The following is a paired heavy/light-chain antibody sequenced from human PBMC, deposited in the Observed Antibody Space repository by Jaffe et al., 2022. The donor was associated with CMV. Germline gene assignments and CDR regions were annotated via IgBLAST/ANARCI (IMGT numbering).Light chain of an antibody. Sequence: EIVLTQSPGTLSLSPGERATLSCRASQSVTGNYLAWYQQRPGQAPRLLVYHTSSRATGIPDRFSGSGSGTDFTLTISRLEPEDFAVYYCQQYGNSPPMYTFGQGTKLEIK. V-gene: IGKV3-20*01. J-gene: IGKJ2*01. CDR1: QSVTGNY. CDR2: HTS. CDR3: QQYGNSPPMYT.
Heavy chain of an antibody. D-gene: IGHD3-22*01. CDR2: ISGGGYTT. CDR3: AKDVDYESSGYYFH. CDR1: GFTFRSYT. Sequence: EVQLVESGGGLIQPGGSLRLSCAASGFTFRSYTMSWVRQAPGKGLEWVAAISGGGYTTYYADSVRGRFTISRDNSKNILYVQMDSLRLEDTAMYYCAKDVDYESSGYYFHWGQGALVTVSS. J-gene: IGHJ4*02. V-gene: IGHV3-23*04.